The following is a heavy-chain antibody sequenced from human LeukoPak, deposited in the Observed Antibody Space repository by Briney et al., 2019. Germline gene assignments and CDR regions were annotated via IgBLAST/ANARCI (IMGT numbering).Heavy chain of an antibody. CDR3: ARQHCSGGDCYFFD. V-gene: IGHV3-33*01. J-gene: IGHJ4*02. CDR1: GYTLTELS. CDR2: IWYDGNSK. D-gene: IGHD2-15*01. Sequence: SCKVSGYTLTELSMHWVRQAPGKGLEWVALIWYDGNSKYYADSVKGRFTISRDNSKNTLYLQLNSLRAEDTAVYYCARQHCSGGDCYFFDWGQGTLVTVSS.